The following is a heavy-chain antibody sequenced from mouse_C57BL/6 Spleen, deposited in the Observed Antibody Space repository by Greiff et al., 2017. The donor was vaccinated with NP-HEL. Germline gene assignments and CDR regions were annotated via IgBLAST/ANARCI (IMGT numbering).Heavy chain of an antibody. V-gene: IGHV5-9-1*02. CDR2: ISSGGDYI. Sequence: LQQSGEGLVKPGGSLKLSCAASGFTFSSYAMSWVRQTPEKRLEWVAYISSGGDYIYYADTVKGRFTISRDNARNTLYLQMSSLKSEDTAMYYCTRYDYDTVFDYWGQGTTLTVSS. J-gene: IGHJ2*01. D-gene: IGHD2-4*01. CDR3: TRYDYDTVFDY. CDR1: GFTFSSYA.